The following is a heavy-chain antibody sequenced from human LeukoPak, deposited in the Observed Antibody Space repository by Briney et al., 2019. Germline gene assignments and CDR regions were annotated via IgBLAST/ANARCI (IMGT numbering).Heavy chain of an antibody. CDR3: AREGQGYGGKDY. CDR1: RFTFSILW. V-gene: IGHV3-7*05. D-gene: IGHD4-23*01. CDR2: IKQGGSEK. Sequence: GGSLRLSCVASRFTFSILWMTWVRQAPGKWLEWVANIKQGGSEKHYLDSVKGRFTISRDDAKNSLYLQMSSLRADDTAVYYCAREGQGYGGKDYWGQGTRVTVSS. J-gene: IGHJ4*02.